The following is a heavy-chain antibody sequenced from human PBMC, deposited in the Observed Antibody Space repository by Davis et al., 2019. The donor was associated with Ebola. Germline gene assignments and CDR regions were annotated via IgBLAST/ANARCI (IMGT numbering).Heavy chain of an antibody. CDR1: GFTFSSYG. J-gene: IGHJ4*02. CDR3: ARAPGYSSVDY. D-gene: IGHD6-25*01. Sequence: PGGSLRLSCAASGFTFSSYGMHWVRQAPGKGLEWVAVISYDGSNKYYADSVKGRFTISRDNSKNTLYLQMNSLRAEDTAVYYCARAPGYSSVDYWGQGTLVTVSS. CDR2: ISYDGSNK. V-gene: IGHV3-30*03.